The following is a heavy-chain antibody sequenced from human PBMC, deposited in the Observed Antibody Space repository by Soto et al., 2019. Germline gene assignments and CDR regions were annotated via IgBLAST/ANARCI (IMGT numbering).Heavy chain of an antibody. D-gene: IGHD3-9*01. CDR1: GGSISSGDYY. Sequence: PSETLSLTCTVSGGSISSGDYYWSWIRQPPGKGLEWIGYIYSSGSTNYNPSLQSRVTMSVDTSRNQFSLKLNSVTAADTALYYCASHYYDILTGYSQYYFDHWGQGTLVTVSS. J-gene: IGHJ4*02. CDR2: IYSSGST. CDR3: ASHYYDILTGYSQYYFDH. V-gene: IGHV4-61*08.